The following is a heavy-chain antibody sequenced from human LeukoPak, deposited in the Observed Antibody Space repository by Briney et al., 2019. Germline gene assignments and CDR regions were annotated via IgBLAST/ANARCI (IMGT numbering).Heavy chain of an antibody. J-gene: IGHJ4*02. CDR2: IYHNSGGT. CDR3: ARPSSFWSRYPVP. V-gene: IGHV1-2*02. CDR1: RYTHTFYY. D-gene: IGHD3-3*01. Sequence: ASVQVSCTASRYTHTFYYMHWVRQAPGKGREWMGLIYHNSGGTNYAHRLQGRVTKTRDTSIRKAYLELSRRRSDDTAVYCCARPSSFWSRYPVPWGEGTLVTVSS.